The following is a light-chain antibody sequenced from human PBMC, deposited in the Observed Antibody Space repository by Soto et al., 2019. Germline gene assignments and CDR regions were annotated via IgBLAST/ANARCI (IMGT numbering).Light chain of an antibody. CDR2: GAS. V-gene: IGKV3-15*01. CDR1: QSVSSD. J-gene: IGKJ1*01. Sequence: VVTQSPATLSVFPGEPATLSCRASQSVSSDLAWYQQRPGQAPRLLIYGASTRATGIPARFRGSGSGTEFRLTISSLQSEDCATYYCQQYNTWHPKMAFGRGTKVEIK. CDR3: QQYNTWHPKMA.